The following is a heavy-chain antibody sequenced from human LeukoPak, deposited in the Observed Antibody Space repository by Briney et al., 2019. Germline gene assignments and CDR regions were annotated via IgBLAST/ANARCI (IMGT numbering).Heavy chain of an antibody. V-gene: IGHV3-53*01. Sequence: GGSLRLSCSASGFTVSCNYMRWVRQARGRGLGCVSVIYSWGSTYYADYVKGRFTSSRDNSKNTLYLQMNSLRAEDTAVYYCATQKSDSGLNYYYYYMDVWGKGTTVTISS. CDR2: IYSWGST. CDR1: GFTVSCNY. D-gene: IGHD1-26*01. CDR3: ATQKSDSGLNYYYYYMDV. J-gene: IGHJ6*03.